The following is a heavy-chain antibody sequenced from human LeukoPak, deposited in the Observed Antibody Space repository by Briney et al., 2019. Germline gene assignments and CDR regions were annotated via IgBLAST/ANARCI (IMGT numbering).Heavy chain of an antibody. CDR3: SRERVAVAGTVAPYYYYGMDV. V-gene: IGHV3-48*03. J-gene: IGHJ6*02. D-gene: IGHD6-19*01. CDR2: ISSSGSTI. CDR1: GFTFSSYE. Sequence: GGFLRLSCAASGFTFSSYEMNWVRQAPGKGLEWVSYISSSGSTIYYADSVKGRFTISRDNAKNSLYLQMNSLRAEDTAVYYCSRERVAVAGTVAPYYYYGMDVWGQGTTVTVSS.